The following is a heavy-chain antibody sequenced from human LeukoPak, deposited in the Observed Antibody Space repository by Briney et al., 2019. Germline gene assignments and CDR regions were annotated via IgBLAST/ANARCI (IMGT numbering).Heavy chain of an antibody. CDR2: IYYSGST. J-gene: IGHJ4*02. CDR1: GGSISSYF. V-gene: IGHV4-59*08. D-gene: IGHD3-3*01. CDR3: ARHSYYDFWSGYFYFDY. Sequence: SETLSLTCTASGGSISSYFWICIRQPPGKGLEWIGYIYYSGSTNYNPSLKSRVTISVDTSKNQYSLKLSSVTAADTAAYYCARHSYYDFWSGYFYFDYWGQGTLVTVSS.